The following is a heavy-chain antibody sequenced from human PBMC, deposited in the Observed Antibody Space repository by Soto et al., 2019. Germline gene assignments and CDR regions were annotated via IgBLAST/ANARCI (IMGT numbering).Heavy chain of an antibody. CDR1: GFSLTTSGVG. V-gene: IGHV2-5*01. Sequence: SGPTLVNPTQTLTLTCSFSGFSLTTSGVGVAWIRQPPGKALEWLALIYGNDDKRYSPSLEYKLTITKDTSKNQVVLTMTNLDPVDTGTYYCVHSAGSGTSYYYYYGMDVWGQGTTVTVSS. CDR2: IYGNDDK. J-gene: IGHJ6*02. CDR3: VHSAGSGTSYYYYYGMDV. D-gene: IGHD3-10*01.